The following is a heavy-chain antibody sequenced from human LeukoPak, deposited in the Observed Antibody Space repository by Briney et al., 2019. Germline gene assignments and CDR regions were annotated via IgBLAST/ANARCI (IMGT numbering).Heavy chain of an antibody. D-gene: IGHD1-26*01. Sequence: GGSLRLSCAVSGFTFSSYSMNWVRQAPGKGLEWVSYISSSGTTIYYADSVKGRFTISRDNAKNSLYLQMNSLRAEDTAVYYCARFSGSYCDYWGQGTQVTVSS. J-gene: IGHJ4*02. CDR1: GFTFSSYS. CDR3: ARFSGSYCDY. V-gene: IGHV3-48*01. CDR2: ISSSGTTI.